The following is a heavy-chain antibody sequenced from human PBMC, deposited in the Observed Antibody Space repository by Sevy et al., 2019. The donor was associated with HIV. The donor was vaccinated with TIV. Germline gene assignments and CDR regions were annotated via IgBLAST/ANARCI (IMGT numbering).Heavy chain of an antibody. CDR2: IVPLFGTR. CDR3: ARDRDITFGGGDAFDI. V-gene: IGHV1-69*13. Sequence: ASVKVSCKASGGTFDTYSISWLRQAPGQGLAWMGVIVPLFGTRNYAQKFQGRVTITADPSTNTAYMELSSLRSEDSAVFYCARDRDITFGGGDAFDIWGQGTMVTVSS. J-gene: IGHJ3*02. CDR1: GGTFDTYS. D-gene: IGHD3-16*01.